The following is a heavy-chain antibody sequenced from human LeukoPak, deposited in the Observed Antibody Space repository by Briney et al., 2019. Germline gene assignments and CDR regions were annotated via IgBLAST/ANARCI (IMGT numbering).Heavy chain of an antibody. CDR2: ISGSGDTT. V-gene: IGHV3-23*01. D-gene: IGHD5-24*01. CDR3: AKDDAWLQYGN. Sequence: GGSLRLSCAASGFTFSSYAMSWVRQAPGKGLEWVSGISGSGDTTYYADSVKGRFTISRDNSKGTVYLQMNSLRPEDTAVYYCAKDDAWLQYGNWGRGTLVTVSS. CDR1: GFTFSSYA. J-gene: IGHJ4*02.